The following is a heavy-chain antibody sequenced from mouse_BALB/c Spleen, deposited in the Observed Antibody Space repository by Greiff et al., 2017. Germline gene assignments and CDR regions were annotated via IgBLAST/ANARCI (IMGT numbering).Heavy chain of an antibody. CDR1: GYAFSSSW. CDR3: ARWLLRSYAMDY. D-gene: IGHD2-3*01. V-gene: IGHV1-82*01. Sequence: VQLQQSGPELVKPGASVKISCKASGYAFSSSWMNWVKQRPGQGLEWIGRIYPGDGDTNYNGKFKGKATLTADKSSSTAYMQLSSLTSVDSAVYFCARWLLRSYAMDYWGQGTSVTVSS. CDR2: IYPGDGDT. J-gene: IGHJ4*01.